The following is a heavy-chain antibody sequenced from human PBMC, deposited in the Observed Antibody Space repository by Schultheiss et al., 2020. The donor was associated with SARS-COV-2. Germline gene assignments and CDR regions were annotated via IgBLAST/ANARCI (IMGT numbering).Heavy chain of an antibody. J-gene: IGHJ4*02. CDR3: ARDPTGYCSSTSCPGGFDN. Sequence: GGSLRLSCTASGFTFSSYSMNWVRQAPGKGLEWVSSISSSSSYIYYADSVKGRFTISRDNSKNTLYLQMGSLRAEDMAVYYCARDPTGYCSSTSCPGGFDNGGQETLVTVSS. CDR1: GFTFSSYS. V-gene: IGHV3-21*01. D-gene: IGHD2-2*01. CDR2: ISSSSSYI.